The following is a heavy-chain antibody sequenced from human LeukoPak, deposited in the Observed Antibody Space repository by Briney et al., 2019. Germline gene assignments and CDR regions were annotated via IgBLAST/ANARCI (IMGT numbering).Heavy chain of an antibody. CDR1: GGSISRDY. Sequence: LETLSLTCTVSGGSISRDYWSWIRQPPGKGLEWIGYIDYAGRTTYNPSLKSRVTISVDTSKNQFSLRLSSVTAADTAVYYCARDRPGGSSLDYWGQGTLVTVSS. CDR3: ARDRPGGSSLDY. D-gene: IGHD6-13*01. V-gene: IGHV4-59*01. CDR2: IDYAGRT. J-gene: IGHJ4*02.